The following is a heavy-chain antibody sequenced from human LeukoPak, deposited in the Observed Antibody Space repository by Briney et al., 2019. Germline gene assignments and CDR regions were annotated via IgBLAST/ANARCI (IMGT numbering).Heavy chain of an antibody. J-gene: IGHJ5*02. Sequence: GGSLRLSCAASGFTFSSYWMHWVRQAPGKGLVWVSRINTDGSSTSYADSVKGRFTISRDNAKNTLYLQMNSLRAEDTAVYYCARDVASVVVVPAGIVRWFDPWGQGTLVTVSS. CDR2: INTDGSST. D-gene: IGHD2-2*02. CDR3: ARDVASVVVVPAGIVRWFDP. CDR1: GFTFSSYW. V-gene: IGHV3-74*01.